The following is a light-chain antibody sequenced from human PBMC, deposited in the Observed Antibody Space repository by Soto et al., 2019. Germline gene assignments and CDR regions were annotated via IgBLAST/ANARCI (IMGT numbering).Light chain of an antibody. CDR1: QGISSW. V-gene: IGKV1-5*03. Sequence: DIQMTQSPSSVSASVVDRFTITFRASQGISSWLAWYQQKPGKAPKLLIYKASSLESGVPSRFSGSGSGTEFTLTISGLQPDDFATYYCQQYDSYWTFGQGTKVDIK. CDR2: KAS. CDR3: QQYDSYWT. J-gene: IGKJ1*01.